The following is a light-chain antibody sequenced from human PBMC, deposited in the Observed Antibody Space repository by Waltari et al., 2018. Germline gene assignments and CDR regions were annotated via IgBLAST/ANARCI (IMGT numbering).Light chain of an antibody. CDR3: QQYDSLPVT. J-gene: IGKJ4*01. Sequence: DIQMTQSPSTLSAHVGDRVIITCRASQSVKNNLAWYQQKPGKAPKVLVDQSTRLESGVPSRFSGSGDGTEFTLTISSLQPDDFATYYCQQYDSLPVTFGGGTKVEIK. CDR1: QSVKNN. V-gene: IGKV1-5*03. CDR2: QST.